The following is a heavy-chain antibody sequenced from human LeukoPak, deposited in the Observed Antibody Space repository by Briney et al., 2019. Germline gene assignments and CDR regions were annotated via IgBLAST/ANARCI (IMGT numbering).Heavy chain of an antibody. J-gene: IGHJ5*02. CDR1: GGTFSSYA. V-gene: IGHV1-69*13. D-gene: IGHD3-10*01. CDR2: IIPIFGTA. Sequence: SVKVSCKASGGTFSSYAISGVRQAPGQGLEWMGGIIPIFGTANYAQKFQGRVTITADESTSTAYMELSSLRSEDTAVYYCARDERIMVRGVITDGWFDPWGQGTLVTVSS. CDR3: ARDERIMVRGVITDGWFDP.